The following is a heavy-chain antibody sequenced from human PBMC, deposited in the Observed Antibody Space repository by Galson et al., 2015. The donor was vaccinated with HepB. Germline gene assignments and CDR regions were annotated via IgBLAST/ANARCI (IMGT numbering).Heavy chain of an antibody. CDR1: GFTFSSYA. D-gene: IGHD3-16*01. CDR2: ISYDGSNK. CDR3: ARGLRPGGEGNYYYYYYGMDV. J-gene: IGHJ6*02. V-gene: IGHV3-30*04. Sequence: SLRLSCAASGFTFSSYAMHWVRQAPGKGLEWVAVISYDGSNKYYADSVKGRFTISRDNSKNTLYLQMNSLRAEDTAVYYCARGLRPGGEGNYYYYYYGMDVWGQGTTVTVSS.